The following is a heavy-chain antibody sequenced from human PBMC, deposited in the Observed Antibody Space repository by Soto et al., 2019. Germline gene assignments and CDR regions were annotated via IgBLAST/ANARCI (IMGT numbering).Heavy chain of an antibody. J-gene: IGHJ4*01. Sequence: EVQLLESGGGLVQPGGSLRLSCTASGSPFSSYAISWVRQSPGKELEWVSTIGGNSVKTNYAESVKGRFSISRDNSKNTVQLQLDSLRAEDTAVYFCAKLGFVLMELYYFHQWGHGTLVTVSS. D-gene: IGHD2-8*01. CDR2: IGGNSVKT. CDR1: GSPFSSYA. CDR3: AKLGFVLMELYYFHQ. V-gene: IGHV3-23*01.